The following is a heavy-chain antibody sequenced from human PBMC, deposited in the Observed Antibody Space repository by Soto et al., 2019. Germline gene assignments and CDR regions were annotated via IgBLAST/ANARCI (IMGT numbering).Heavy chain of an antibody. CDR3: ARMTLDIVVVPAAIRPFYYYGMDV. CDR2: VYPGDSDT. V-gene: IGHV5-51*01. J-gene: IGHJ6*02. Sequence: LKISCKGSGYSFTSYWVGWVRQMPGKGLEWMGIVYPGDSDTRYSPSFQGQVTISADKSISTAYLQWSSLKASDTAMYYCARMTLDIVVVPAAIRPFYYYGMDVWGQGTTVTVSS. CDR1: GYSFTSYW. D-gene: IGHD2-2*02.